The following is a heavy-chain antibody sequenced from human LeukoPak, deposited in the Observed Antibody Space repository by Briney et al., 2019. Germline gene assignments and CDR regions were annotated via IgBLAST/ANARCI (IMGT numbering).Heavy chain of an antibody. Sequence: PSQTLSLTCTVSGGSINSGSYYWSWIRQPAGKGLEWIGRIYTSGSTNYNPSLKSRVTISVDTSKNQFSLKLSSVTAADTAVYYCASTYYYDSSGYYSYFQHWGQGTLVTVSS. V-gene: IGHV4-61*02. CDR3: ASTYYYDSSGYYSYFQH. J-gene: IGHJ1*01. CDR2: IYTSGST. CDR1: GGSINSGSYY. D-gene: IGHD3-22*01.